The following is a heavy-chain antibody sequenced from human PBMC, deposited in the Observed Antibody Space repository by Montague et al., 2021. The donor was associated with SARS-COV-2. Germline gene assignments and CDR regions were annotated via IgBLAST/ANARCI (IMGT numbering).Heavy chain of an antibody. CDR1: GFTLSDYS. CDR3: ARGLVPAALDGFDV. J-gene: IGHJ3*01. CDR2: ISDTGTYI. Sequence: SLSLSCAASGFTLSDYSMNWVRQAPGKGLEWVSSISDTGTYIFYADSLRGRFTISRDNAKNSLYLQMDSLRAEDTAVYYCARGLVPAALDGFDVWGQGTMVTVSS. V-gene: IGHV3-21*01. D-gene: IGHD2-2*01.